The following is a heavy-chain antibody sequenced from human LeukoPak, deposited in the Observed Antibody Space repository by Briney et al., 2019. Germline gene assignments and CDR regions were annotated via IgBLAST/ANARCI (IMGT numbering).Heavy chain of an antibody. V-gene: IGHV3-23*01. J-gene: IGHJ6*03. D-gene: IGHD3-10*01. CDR2: ICGSGGST. CDR3: ASNPSYAIYYYYYYMDV. Sequence: GGSLRLSCAASGFTFSSYAMSWVRQPPGKGLEWVSGICGSGGSTYYADSVKGRFTISRDNSKNTLYLQMNSLRAEDTAVYYCASNPSYAIYYYYYYMDVWGKGTTVTVSS. CDR1: GFTFSSYA.